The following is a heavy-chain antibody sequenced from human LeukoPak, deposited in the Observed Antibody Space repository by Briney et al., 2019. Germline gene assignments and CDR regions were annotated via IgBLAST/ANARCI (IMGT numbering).Heavy chain of an antibody. CDR1: GFTFSTYG. D-gene: IGHD3-10*01. V-gene: IGHV3-23*01. Sequence: PGGSLRLSCAASGFTFSTYGMSWVRQAPGQGLEWVSAIGGSGGGTYYADSVKGRFTISRDNSKNTLYLQMNSLRAEDTAVYYCAKSPKGGAIWGPRDVWGKGTTVTVSS. CDR2: IGGSGGGT. CDR3: AKSPKGGAIWGPRDV. J-gene: IGHJ6*04.